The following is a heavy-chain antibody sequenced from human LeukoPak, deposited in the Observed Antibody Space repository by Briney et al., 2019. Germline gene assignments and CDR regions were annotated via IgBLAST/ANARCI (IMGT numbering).Heavy chain of an antibody. CDR1: GFNFNDYG. CDR3: ARDGAYSYTY. D-gene: IGHD5-18*01. CDR2: IWNDGNNK. V-gene: IGHV3-33*01. J-gene: IGHJ4*02. Sequence: GRSLRLSCAASGFNFNDYGMHWVRQAPGKGLEWVAIIWNDGNNKYYAASVRGRFTISRDNSKNTLYLEMNSLRADDTAVYYCARDGAYSYTYWGQGTLVIVSS.